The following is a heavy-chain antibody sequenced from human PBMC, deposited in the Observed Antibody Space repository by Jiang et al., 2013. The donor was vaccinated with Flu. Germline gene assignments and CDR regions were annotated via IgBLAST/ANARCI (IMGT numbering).Heavy chain of an antibody. Sequence: GPGLVKPSETLSLTCTVSGGPISSYYWSWIRQPPGKGLEWIGYIYYSGSTDYNPSLKSRVTISVDTSKNQFSLKLSSVTAADTAVYFCARGGWEVLLWYLDLWGRGTLVTVSS. V-gene: IGHV4-59*01. CDR3: ARGGWEVLLWYLDL. J-gene: IGHJ2*01. CDR1: GGPISSYY. D-gene: IGHD1-26*01. CDR2: IYYSGST.